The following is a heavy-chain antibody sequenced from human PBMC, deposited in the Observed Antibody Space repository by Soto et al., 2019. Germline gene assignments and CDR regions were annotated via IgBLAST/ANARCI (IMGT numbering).Heavy chain of an antibody. Sequence: PSETLSLTWTVFGGSISSGDYYRSLIRQPPGKGLEWIGYIYYSGSTYYNPSLKSRVTISVDTSKNQFSLRLSSVTAADTAVYYCARVGGFGATTIDYWGQGTLVTVSS. CDR1: GGSISSGDYY. D-gene: IGHD3-10*01. CDR3: ARVGGFGATTIDY. V-gene: IGHV4-30-4*01. CDR2: IYYSGST. J-gene: IGHJ4*02.